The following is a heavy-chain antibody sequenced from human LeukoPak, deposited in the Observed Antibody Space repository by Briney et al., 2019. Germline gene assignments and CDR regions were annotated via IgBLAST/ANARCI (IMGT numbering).Heavy chain of an antibody. J-gene: IGHJ4*02. Sequence: GGSLRLSCAASGFAFSSYWMSWVRQAPGKGLEWVANIKQDGSEKYYVDSVKGRFTISRDNAKNSLYLQMNSLRAEDTAVYYCARELDGTSGWSVYFDYWGQGTLVTVSS. CDR2: IKQDGSEK. D-gene: IGHD6-19*01. V-gene: IGHV3-7*01. CDR3: ARELDGTSGWSVYFDY. CDR1: GFAFSSYW.